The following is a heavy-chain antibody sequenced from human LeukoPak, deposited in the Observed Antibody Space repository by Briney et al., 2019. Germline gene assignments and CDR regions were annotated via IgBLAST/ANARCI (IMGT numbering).Heavy chain of an antibody. V-gene: IGHV5-51*01. Sequence: GESLKISCKGSGYSFTSYWIGWVRQMPGKGLEWMGIIYPGDSDTRYSPSFQGQVTISADKSISTAYLQWSSLKASDTAMYYCARLRRGYSSGWNLHYFDYWGQGTLVTVSS. J-gene: IGHJ4*02. CDR2: IYPGDSDT. CDR1: GYSFTSYW. CDR3: ARLRRGYSSGWNLHYFDY. D-gene: IGHD6-19*01.